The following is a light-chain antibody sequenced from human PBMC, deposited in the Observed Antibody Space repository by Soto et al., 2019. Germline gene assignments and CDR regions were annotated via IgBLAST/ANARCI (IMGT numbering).Light chain of an antibody. Sequence: QSALTQPRSVSESPGQSVTISCTGTSSDVGAYNYVSWYQQHPGKAPKLMIYEVSNRPSGVSNRFSGSKSGNTASLTISGLQAEDEADYYCSSYTSSTTVVFGGGTKLTVL. CDR2: EVS. J-gene: IGLJ2*01. V-gene: IGLV2-14*01. CDR3: SSYTSSTTVV. CDR1: SSDVGAYNY.